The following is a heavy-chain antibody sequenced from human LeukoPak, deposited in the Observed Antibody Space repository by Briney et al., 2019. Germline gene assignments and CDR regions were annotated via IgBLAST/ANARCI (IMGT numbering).Heavy chain of an antibody. D-gene: IGHD3-22*01. CDR2: ISSSSIYI. J-gene: IGHJ6*03. Sequence: SGGSLRLSCAVSGFTFSSHSMNWVRQAPGKGLEWVSSISSSSIYIYYADSVKGRFTISRDNAKNSLYLQMNSLRAEDTAVYYCAKDWYPVGSSGYKVRRGYYYMDVWGKGTTVTISS. CDR1: GFTFSSHS. V-gene: IGHV3-21*01. CDR3: AKDWYPVGSSGYKVRRGYYYMDV.